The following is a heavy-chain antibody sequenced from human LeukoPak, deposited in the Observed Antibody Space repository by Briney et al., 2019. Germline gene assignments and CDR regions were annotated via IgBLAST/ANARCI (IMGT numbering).Heavy chain of an antibody. J-gene: IGHJ6*02. CDR2: MNPNSGNT. V-gene: IGHV1-8*01. Sequence: ASVKVSCKASGYTFTSYDINWVRPATGQGLEWMGWMNPNSGNTGYAQKFQGRVTMTRNTSISTAYMELSSLRSEDTAVYYCARGFYSSSWYNYYYGMDVWGQGTTVTVSS. CDR3: ARGFYSSSWYNYYYGMDV. CDR1: GYTFTSYD. D-gene: IGHD6-13*01.